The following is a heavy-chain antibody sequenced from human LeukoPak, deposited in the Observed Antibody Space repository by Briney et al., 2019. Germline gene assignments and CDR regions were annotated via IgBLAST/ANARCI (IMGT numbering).Heavy chain of an antibody. Sequence: SETLSLTCTVSGGSISSYYWSWIRQPPGKGLEWIGYIYYSGSTNYNPSLKSRVTISVDTSKNQFSLKLSSVTAADTAVYYCARGGPIARLDYWGQGTLVTVSS. CDR1: GGSISSYY. D-gene: IGHD6-13*01. CDR2: IYYSGST. CDR3: ARGGPIARLDY. J-gene: IGHJ4*02. V-gene: IGHV4-59*01.